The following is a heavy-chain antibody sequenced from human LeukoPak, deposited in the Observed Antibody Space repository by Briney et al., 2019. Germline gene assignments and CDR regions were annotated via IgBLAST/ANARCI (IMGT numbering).Heavy chain of an antibody. CDR3: ARSHYDSSGFGY. D-gene: IGHD3-22*01. CDR2: IWYDGSNK. J-gene: IGHJ4*02. CDR1: GFTFSSYG. V-gene: IGHV3-33*01. Sequence: PGGSLRLSCAASGFTFSSYGMHWVRQAPGKGLEWVAVIWYDGSNKYYADSVKGRFTISRDNSKNTLYLQVNSLRAEDTAVYYCARSHYDSSGFGYWGQGTLVTVSS.